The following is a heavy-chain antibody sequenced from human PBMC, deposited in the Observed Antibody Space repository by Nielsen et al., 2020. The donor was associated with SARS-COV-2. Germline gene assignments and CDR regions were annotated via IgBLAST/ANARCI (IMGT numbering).Heavy chain of an antibody. Sequence: VRQAPGKGLEWVSVIYTGGSTYYADSVKGRFTISRDDSKNTLYLQMNSLGVEDTAVYYCAREGDSSGWYFWFDPWGQGTLVTVSS. CDR2: IYTGGST. V-gene: IGHV3-53*01. CDR3: AREGDSSGWYFWFDP. D-gene: IGHD6-19*01. J-gene: IGHJ5*02.